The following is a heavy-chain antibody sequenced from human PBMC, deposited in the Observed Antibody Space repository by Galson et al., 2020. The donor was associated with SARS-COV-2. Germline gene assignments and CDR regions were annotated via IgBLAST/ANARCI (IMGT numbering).Heavy chain of an antibody. D-gene: IGHD3-3*01. J-gene: IGHJ3*01. Sequence: TGGSLRLSCAASGFTFSTYSMNWVRQAPGKGLEWVSFISSSSSYIYYADSVKGQFTISRDNAKNSLYLQMNSLRAEDTAVYYCARAQLRTIFGVVTEALDALDFWGQGTMVTVSS. CDR2: ISSSSSYI. V-gene: IGHV3-21*01. CDR1: GFTFSTYS. CDR3: ARAQLRTIFGVVTEALDALDF.